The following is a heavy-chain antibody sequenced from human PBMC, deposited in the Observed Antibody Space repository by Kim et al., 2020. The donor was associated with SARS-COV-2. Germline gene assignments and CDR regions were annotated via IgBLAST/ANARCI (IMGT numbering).Heavy chain of an antibody. V-gene: IGHV3-23*01. CDR1: GFTFSSYA. Sequence: GGSLRLSCAASGFTFSSYAMSWVRQAPGKGLEWVSAISGSGGSTYYADSVKGRFTISRDNSKNTLYLQMNSLRAEDTAVYYCAKALSVVPAAIDGYDAYYYYYGMDVWGQGTTVTVSS. J-gene: IGHJ6*02. D-gene: IGHD2-2*01. CDR3: AKALSVVPAAIDGYDAYYYYYGMDV. CDR2: ISGSGGST.